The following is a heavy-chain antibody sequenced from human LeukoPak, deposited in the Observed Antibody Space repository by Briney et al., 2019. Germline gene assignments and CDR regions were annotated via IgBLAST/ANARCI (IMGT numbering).Heavy chain of an antibody. CDR1: GFTFSSYG. J-gene: IGHJ6*02. CDR3: ARDREGSSGWYYDYYYYYGMDV. D-gene: IGHD6-19*01. Sequence: GGSLRLSCAASGFTFSSYGMHWVRQAPGKGLEWVAVIWYDGSNKYYADSVKGRFTISRDNSKNTLYLQMNSLRVEDTAVYYCARDREGSSGWYYDYYYYYGMDVWGQGTTATVSS. CDR2: IWYDGSNK. V-gene: IGHV3-33*01.